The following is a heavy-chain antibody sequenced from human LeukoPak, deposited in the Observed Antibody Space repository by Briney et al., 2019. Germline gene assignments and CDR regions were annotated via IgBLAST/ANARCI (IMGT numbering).Heavy chain of an antibody. Sequence: SGTLSLTCTVSGGSISSSNWWSWVRQPPGKGLEWIGEVYHSGSTTYNSSLKSRFTMSIDKSKNHFSLNLSSVTAADTAVYYCARRYYGSGTNYFDYWGQGTLVTVSS. CDR3: ARRYYGSGTNYFDY. D-gene: IGHD3-10*01. V-gene: IGHV4-4*02. CDR2: VYHSGST. CDR1: GGSISSSNW. J-gene: IGHJ4*02.